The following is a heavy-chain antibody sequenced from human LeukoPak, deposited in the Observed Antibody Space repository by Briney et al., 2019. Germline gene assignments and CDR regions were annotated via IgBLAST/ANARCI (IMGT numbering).Heavy chain of an antibody. D-gene: IGHD1-26*01. V-gene: IGHV4-59*13. J-gene: IGHJ3*01. Sequence: SETLSLTCTTSGDSISYYYWSWIRQPPGKGLEWIGSIYHSENTNYNPSLESRVTISVDTSKNQFSLVLRSVTPADTAVYYCARDPPRGSGRAFDVWGQGTLVTVSS. CDR1: GDSISYYY. CDR3: ARDPPRGSGRAFDV. CDR2: IYHSENT.